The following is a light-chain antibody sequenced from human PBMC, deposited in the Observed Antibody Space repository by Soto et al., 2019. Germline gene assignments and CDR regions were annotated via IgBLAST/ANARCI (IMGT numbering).Light chain of an antibody. CDR2: GAS. Sequence: MVLTQSPGTLSLSPGERATLSCRASQSVSSSYLAWYQQKPGQAPRLLIYGASSRAAGIPDRFSGSASGTDFTLTISRPEPEDFAVYYCQQYGSSPTFGQGTKV. V-gene: IGKV3-20*01. J-gene: IGKJ1*01. CDR3: QQYGSSPT. CDR1: QSVSSSY.